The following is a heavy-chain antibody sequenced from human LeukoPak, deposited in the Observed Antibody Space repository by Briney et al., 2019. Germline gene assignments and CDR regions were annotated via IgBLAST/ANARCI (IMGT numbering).Heavy chain of an antibody. Sequence: GESLKISCKGSGYSFPTYWIGWVRQMPGKGLEGMGIIYPGDSDTRYSPSFQGQVTISADKSISTAYLQWSSLKASDTAMYYCARSLTVAREYNYGYGYWGQGTLVTVSS. CDR2: IYPGDSDT. CDR1: GYSFPTYW. J-gene: IGHJ4*02. V-gene: IGHV5-51*01. D-gene: IGHD5-18*01. CDR3: ARSLTVAREYNYGYGY.